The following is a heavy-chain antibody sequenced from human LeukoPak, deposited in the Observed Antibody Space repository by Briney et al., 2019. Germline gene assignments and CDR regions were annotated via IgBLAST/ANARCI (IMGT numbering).Heavy chain of an antibody. J-gene: IGHJ4*02. D-gene: IGHD3-9*01. CDR2: VSGRDDST. CDR3: AKWGDYDILTGYYDSDY. Sequence: GASLRLSCAASGFTFSNYAMSWVRQPPGKGLEWVSAVSGRDDSTYYADSVKGRFTISRDNSKNTLYLQMNSLRAEDTAVYYCAKWGDYDILTGYYDSDYWGQGTLVTVSS. CDR1: GFTFSNYA. V-gene: IGHV3-23*01.